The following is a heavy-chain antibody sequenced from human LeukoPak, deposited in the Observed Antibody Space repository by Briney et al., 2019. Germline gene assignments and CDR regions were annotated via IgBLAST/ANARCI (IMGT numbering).Heavy chain of an antibody. V-gene: IGHV3-30*03. CDR3: ARAVSGSGSN. CDR2: ISYDGSNK. J-gene: IGHJ4*02. CDR1: GFTFSSYG. Sequence: PGGSLRLSCAASGFTFSSYGMHWVRQAPGKGLEWVAVISYDGSNKYYADSVKGRFTVSRDNAKNSLYLQMHSLRAEDTAVYYCARAVSGSGSNWGQGTLVTVSS. D-gene: IGHD3-10*01.